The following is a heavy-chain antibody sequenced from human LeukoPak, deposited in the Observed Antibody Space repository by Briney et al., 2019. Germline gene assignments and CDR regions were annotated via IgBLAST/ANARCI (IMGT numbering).Heavy chain of an antibody. D-gene: IGHD5-18*01. CDR3: AAGYSYDFFDY. CDR1: GGSFSGYY. V-gene: IGHV4-34*01. CDR2: INHSGST. J-gene: IGHJ4*02. Sequence: SETLSLTCAVYGGSFSGYYWSWIRQPPGKGLEWIGEINHSGSTNYNPSLKSRVTISVDTSKNQFSLKLISVTAADTAVYYCAAGYSYDFFDYWGQGTLVTVSS.